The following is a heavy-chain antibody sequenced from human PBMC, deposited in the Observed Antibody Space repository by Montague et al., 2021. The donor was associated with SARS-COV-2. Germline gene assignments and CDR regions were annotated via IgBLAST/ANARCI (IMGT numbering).Heavy chain of an antibody. CDR1: GGSISSYY. D-gene: IGHD6-19*01. CDR3: ARGSGWMGNAFDI. J-gene: IGHJ3*02. V-gene: IGHV4-59*01. CDR2: IYYSGST. Sequence: SETLSLTPTVSGGSISSYYWSWIRQPPGKGLEWIGYIYYSGSTNYNPSLKSRVTISVDTSKNQFSLKLSSVTAADTAVYYCARGSGWMGNAFDIWGQGTMVTVSS.